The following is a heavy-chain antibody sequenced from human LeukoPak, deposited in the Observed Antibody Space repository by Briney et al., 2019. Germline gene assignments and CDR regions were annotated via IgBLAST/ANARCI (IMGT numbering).Heavy chain of an antibody. CDR3: ARDDTFADT. Sequence: ASVKVSCKASGYTFTDYGISLVRQAPGQGLEWMGWISVYNGNTNYAQKFQGRVTMTTDTSTSTAYMELRSLTSDDTAVFYCARDDTFADTWGQGTLVTVSS. CDR1: GYTFTDYG. J-gene: IGHJ4*02. CDR2: ISVYNGNT. V-gene: IGHV1-18*01. D-gene: IGHD5-18*01.